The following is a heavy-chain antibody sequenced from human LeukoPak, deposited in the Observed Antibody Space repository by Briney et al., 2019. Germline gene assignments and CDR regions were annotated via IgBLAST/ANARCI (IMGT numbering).Heavy chain of an antibody. V-gene: IGHV4-59*01. J-gene: IGHJ3*02. D-gene: IGHD3-22*01. Sequence: SETLSLTCTVSGGSISSYYWSRIRQPPGKGLEWIGYIYYSGSTNYNPSLKSRVTISVDTSKNQFSLKLSSVTAADTAVYYCARVDYDSSGYYGDAFDIWGQGTMVTVSS. CDR2: IYYSGST. CDR3: ARVDYDSSGYYGDAFDI. CDR1: GGSISSYY.